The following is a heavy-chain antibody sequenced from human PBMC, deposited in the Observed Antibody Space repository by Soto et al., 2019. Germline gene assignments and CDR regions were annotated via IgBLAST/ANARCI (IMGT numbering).Heavy chain of an antibody. Sequence: NPSETLSLTCTVSGGSISSYYWSWIRQPPGKGLEWIGYIYYSGSTNYNPSLKSRVTISVDTSKNQFSLKLSSVTAADTAVYYCARDLYSSGWYNWFDPWGQGTLVTVSS. V-gene: IGHV4-59*01. CDR1: GGSISSYY. D-gene: IGHD6-19*01. J-gene: IGHJ5*02. CDR3: ARDLYSSGWYNWFDP. CDR2: IYYSGST.